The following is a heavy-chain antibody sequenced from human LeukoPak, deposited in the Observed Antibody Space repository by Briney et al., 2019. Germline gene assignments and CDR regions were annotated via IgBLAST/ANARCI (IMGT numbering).Heavy chain of an antibody. CDR3: TKDKSKSRYQLPLDY. D-gene: IGHD2-2*01. J-gene: IGHJ4*02. CDR2: ISGSGGST. CDR1: GFTFSSYA. V-gene: IGHV3-23*01. Sequence: GGSLRLSCAASGFTFSSYAMSWVRQAPGKGLEWVSAISGSGGSTYYADSVKGRFTISRDNSKNTLYLQMNSLRAEDTAVYYCTKDKSKSRYQLPLDYWGQGTLVTVSS.